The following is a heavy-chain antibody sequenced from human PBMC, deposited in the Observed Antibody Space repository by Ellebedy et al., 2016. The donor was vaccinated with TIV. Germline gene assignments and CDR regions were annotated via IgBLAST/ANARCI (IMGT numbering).Heavy chain of an antibody. CDR3: ARCSGRERAFDI. Sequence: SETLSLXXAVYGGSFSGYYWSWIRQPPGKGLEWIGEINHSGSTNYNPSLKSRVTISVDTSKNQFSLKLSSVTAADTAVYYCARCSGRERAFDIWGQGTMVTVSS. CDR2: INHSGST. D-gene: IGHD3-10*01. V-gene: IGHV4-34*01. J-gene: IGHJ3*02. CDR1: GGSFSGYY.